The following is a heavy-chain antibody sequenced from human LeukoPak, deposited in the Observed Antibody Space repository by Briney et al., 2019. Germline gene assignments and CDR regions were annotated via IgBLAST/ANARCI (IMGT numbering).Heavy chain of an antibody. J-gene: IGHJ3*02. V-gene: IGHV4-39*07. CDR3: ARGGGPLKGFDI. CDR2: IYHSGST. Sequence: SETLSLTCTVSSGSISTSNYYWGWVRQPPGKGLEWIGSIYHSGSTYYNPSLKSRVTISVDTSKNQFSLKLSSVTAADTAVYYCARGGGPLKGFDIWGQGTMVTVSS. D-gene: IGHD3-16*01. CDR1: SGSISTSNYY.